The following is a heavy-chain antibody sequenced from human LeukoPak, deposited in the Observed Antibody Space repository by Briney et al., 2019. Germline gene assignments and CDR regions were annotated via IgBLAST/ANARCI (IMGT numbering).Heavy chain of an antibody. D-gene: IGHD3-9*01. CDR1: GFTFSSYA. J-gene: IGHJ4*02. CDR3: AKASLRYFDWFSDY. Sequence: GRSLRLSCAASGFTFSSYAMHWVRQALDKGLEWVAVISYDGSNKYYADSVKGRFTISRDNSRNTLHLQMNSLRAEDTAVYSCAKASLRYFDWFSDYWGQGTLVTVSS. CDR2: ISYDGSNK. V-gene: IGHV3-30*18.